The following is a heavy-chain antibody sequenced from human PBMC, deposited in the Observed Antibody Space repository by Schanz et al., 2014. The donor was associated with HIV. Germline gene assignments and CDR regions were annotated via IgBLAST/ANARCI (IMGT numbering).Heavy chain of an antibody. D-gene: IGHD6-19*01. CDR3: AREGESSGRAGLFDL. CDR2: MSHDGFSK. CDR1: GLTFSSSI. V-gene: IGHV3-30*09. J-gene: IGHJ3*01. Sequence: QVQLVESGGGVVQPGRSLRLSGTASGLTFSSSIMHWVRQAPGKGLEWVAGMSHDGFSKYFADSVKGRFAISREDSKNTVHLQMDSLRPEDTAVYYCAREGESSGRAGLFDLWGQGAMVTVSS.